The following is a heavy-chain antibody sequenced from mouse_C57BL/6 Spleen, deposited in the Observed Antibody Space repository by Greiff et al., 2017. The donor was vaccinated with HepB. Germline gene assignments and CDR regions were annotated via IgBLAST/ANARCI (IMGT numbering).Heavy chain of an antibody. Sequence: QVQLQQSGAELVRPGTSVKMSCKASGYTFTNYWIGWAKQRPGHGLEWIGDIYPGGGYTNYNEKFKGKATLTADKSSSTAYMQFSSLTSEDSAVYYCAPDGYYSAWFAYWGQGTLVTVSA. V-gene: IGHV1-63*01. CDR3: APDGYYSAWFAY. J-gene: IGHJ3*01. D-gene: IGHD2-3*01. CDR1: GYTFTNYW. CDR2: IYPGGGYT.